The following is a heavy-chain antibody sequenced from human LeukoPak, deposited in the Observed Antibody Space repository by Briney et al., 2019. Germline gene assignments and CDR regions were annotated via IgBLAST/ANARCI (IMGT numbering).Heavy chain of an antibody. Sequence: GGSLRLSCAASGLTFSDYYMSWIRQAPGKGLEWVSAISGSGGVTHYADSVKGRFTISRDNSKNTLYLQMNSLRAEDTAVFYCAKRGTKGSAYFDYWGQGTLVTVSS. CDR1: GLTFSDYY. V-gene: IGHV3-23*01. CDR2: ISGSGGVT. CDR3: AKRGTKGSAYFDY. D-gene: IGHD2-8*01. J-gene: IGHJ4*02.